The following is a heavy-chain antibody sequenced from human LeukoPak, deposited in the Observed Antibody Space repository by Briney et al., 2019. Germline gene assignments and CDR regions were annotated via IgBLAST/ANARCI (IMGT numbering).Heavy chain of an antibody. Sequence: PSETLSLTCTVSGDSISNYYWSWIRQPPGKGLEWIGRIYSSGSTNYSPSLKSRVTISVDTSKNRFSLRLTSLTAADTAVYFCAGGGWSFDAFDFWGQGTMVTVSS. D-gene: IGHD6-19*01. CDR3: AGGGWSFDAFDF. CDR1: GDSISNYY. V-gene: IGHV4-4*08. J-gene: IGHJ3*01. CDR2: IYSSGST.